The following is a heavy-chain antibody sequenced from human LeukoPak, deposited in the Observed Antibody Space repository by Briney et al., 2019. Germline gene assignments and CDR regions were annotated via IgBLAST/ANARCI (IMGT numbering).Heavy chain of an antibody. D-gene: IGHD2-2*01. CDR1: GGSISSGSYY. CDR3: ARASPPVVPAAYYYYYMDV. Sequence: SQTLSLTCTVSGGSISSGSYYWSWIRQPAGEGLEWIGRIYTSGSTNYNPSLKSRVTISVDTSKNQFSLKLSSVTAADTAVYYCARASPPVVPAAYYYYYMDVWGKGTTVTVSS. V-gene: IGHV4-61*02. J-gene: IGHJ6*03. CDR2: IYTSGST.